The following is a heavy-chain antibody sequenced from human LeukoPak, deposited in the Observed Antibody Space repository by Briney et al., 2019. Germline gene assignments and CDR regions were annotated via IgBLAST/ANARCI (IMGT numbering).Heavy chain of an antibody. D-gene: IGHD1-7*01. Sequence: PSETLSLTCAVFGGSFSGFYWSWIRQSPGKGLEWIGEINNSGSPDYNPSLKSRVTISVDTSKNQFSLKLTSVTAADTAVYYCTRGSRENYPATDYWGQGTLVTVSS. CDR3: TRGSRENYPATDY. J-gene: IGHJ4*02. V-gene: IGHV4-34*01. CDR1: GGSFSGFY. CDR2: INNSGSP.